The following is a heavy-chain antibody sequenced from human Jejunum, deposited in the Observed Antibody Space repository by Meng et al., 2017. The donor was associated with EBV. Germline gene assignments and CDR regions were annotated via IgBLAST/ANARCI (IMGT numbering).Heavy chain of an antibody. CDR3: ASRPGFNIGPFDY. CDR1: GYTFTNYP. Sequence: QLVQSGAEVKTHGAPGKLSCKASGYTFTNYPIHWVRQAPGQRPEWMGCINPGNGETEFSQKFQGRVTITRDTSATTAYMELTSLRSEDTAVYYCASRPGFNIGPFDYWGQGTLVTVSS. D-gene: IGHD3/OR15-3a*01. J-gene: IGHJ4*02. CDR2: INPGNGET. V-gene: IGHV1-3*01.